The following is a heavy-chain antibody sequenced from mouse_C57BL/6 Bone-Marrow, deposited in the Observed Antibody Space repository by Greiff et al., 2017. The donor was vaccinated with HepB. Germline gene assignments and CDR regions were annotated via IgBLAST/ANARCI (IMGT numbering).Heavy chain of an antibody. Sequence: EVQLVESGGGLVQPGGSMKLSCVASGFTFSNYWMNWVRQSPEKGLEWVAQIRLKSDNYATHYAESVKGRFTISRDDSKSSVYLQMNNLRAEDTGIYYCTSNGGGYFDYWGQGTTLTVSS. CDR3: TSNGGGYFDY. D-gene: IGHD2-5*01. CDR1: GFTFSNYW. V-gene: IGHV6-3*01. J-gene: IGHJ2*01. CDR2: IRLKSDNYAT.